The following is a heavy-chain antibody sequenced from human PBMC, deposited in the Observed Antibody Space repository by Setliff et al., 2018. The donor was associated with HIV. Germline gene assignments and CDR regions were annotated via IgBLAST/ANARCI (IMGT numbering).Heavy chain of an antibody. Sequence: ETLSLTCTVSGGSISSGIYYWIWIRQPAGKGLEWIGYIYYSGSTNYNPSLKSRVTMSVDTSKNQFSLKLSSVTALDTAVYYCARLTTTYYYDSSAYYHPVWGQGTLVTVSS. CDR2: IYYSGST. CDR1: GGSISSGIYY. D-gene: IGHD3-22*01. CDR3: ARLTTTYYYDSSAYYHPV. J-gene: IGHJ4*02. V-gene: IGHV4-61*10.